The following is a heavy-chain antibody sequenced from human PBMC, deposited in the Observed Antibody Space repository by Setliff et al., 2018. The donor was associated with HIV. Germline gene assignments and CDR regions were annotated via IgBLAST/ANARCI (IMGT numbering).Heavy chain of an antibody. V-gene: IGHV4-59*11. CDR3: ARDRRTYYYDSSGYSPPLRAFDI. Sequence: PSETLSLTCTVSGGSISSHYWSWIRQPPGKGLEWIGYIYSTGSTNYNPSLKSRVTISVDTFKNQFSLNLSSVTAADTAVYYCARDRRTYYYDSSGYSPPLRAFDIWGQGTMVTVSS. D-gene: IGHD3-22*01. CDR2: IYSTGST. CDR1: GGSISSHY. J-gene: IGHJ3*02.